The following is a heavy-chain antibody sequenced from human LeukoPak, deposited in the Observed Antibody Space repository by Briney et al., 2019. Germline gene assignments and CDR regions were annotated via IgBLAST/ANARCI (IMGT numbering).Heavy chain of an antibody. J-gene: IGHJ4*02. V-gene: IGHV3-15*01. Sequence: GGSLRLSCAATGFTFNNAWMNWVRQAPGKGLEWVGRTKSNTDGGTTDYAAPVKGRFTISRDDSKTTLYLQMNSLKTDDTAVYYCTTGAMARGVRDYWSQGTLVTVSS. CDR3: TTGAMARGVRDY. CDR2: TKSNTDGGTT. CDR1: GFTFNNAW. D-gene: IGHD3-10*01.